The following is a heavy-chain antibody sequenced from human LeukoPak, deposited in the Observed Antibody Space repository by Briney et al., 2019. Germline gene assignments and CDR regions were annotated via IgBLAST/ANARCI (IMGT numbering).Heavy chain of an antibody. CDR3: ARSQNYYGSGDY. Sequence: SETLSLTCTVSVDSVRNGNYYWSWLRQPPGKALEWIGYIYYTGKTYYNPSLEGRVTILVDTSRNHFSVKLSSVTAADTAVYYCARSQNYYGSGDYWSQGTLVTVSS. D-gene: IGHD3-10*01. CDR2: IYYTGKT. V-gene: IGHV4-61*03. CDR1: VDSVRNGNYY. J-gene: IGHJ4*02.